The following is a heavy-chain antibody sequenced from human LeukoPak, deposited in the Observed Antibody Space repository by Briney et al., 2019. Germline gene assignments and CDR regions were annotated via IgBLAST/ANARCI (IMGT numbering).Heavy chain of an antibody. CDR1: GFTFSSYW. J-gene: IGHJ4*02. Sequence: GGSLRLSCEGSGFTFSSYWMYWVRQAPGKGLVWVSRINSDGTSISYADSVKGRFTVSRDNAKNTLYLQMSSLRVEDTAVYYCARVHGYDFWSGYDRWGQGTLVTVSS. CDR2: INSDGTSI. CDR3: ARVHGYDFWSGYDR. V-gene: IGHV3-74*01. D-gene: IGHD3-3*01.